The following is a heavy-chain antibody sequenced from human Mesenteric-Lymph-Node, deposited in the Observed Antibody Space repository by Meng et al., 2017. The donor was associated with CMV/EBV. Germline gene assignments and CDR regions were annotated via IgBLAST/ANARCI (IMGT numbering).Heavy chain of an antibody. D-gene: IGHD2-2*02. J-gene: IGHJ3*02. CDR3: ARVFVVVPAAIGGNDAFDI. CDR2: INPNSGGT. CDR1: GDTFSGYY. Sequence: ASVQVSCKASGDTFSGYYMHWVRQAPGQGLEWMGWINPNSGGTNYAQKFQGRVTMTRETAINTAYLELTRLRSDDTAVFYCARVFVVVPAAIGGNDAFDIWGQGTMVTVSS. V-gene: IGHV1-2*02.